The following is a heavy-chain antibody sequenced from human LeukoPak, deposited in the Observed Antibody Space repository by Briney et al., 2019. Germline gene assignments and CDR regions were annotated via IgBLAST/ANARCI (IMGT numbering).Heavy chain of an antibody. V-gene: IGHV3-23*01. CDR1: GFTFSNYA. Sequence: GGSLRLSCAASGFTFSNYAMSWVRQDPGKGLEWVSAISGSGGSTYYADSVKGRFTISRDNSKNTLYLQMNSLRAEDTAVYYCAKDLVSGSYSRGYYFDYWGQGTLVTVSS. CDR2: ISGSGGST. D-gene: IGHD1-26*01. J-gene: IGHJ4*02. CDR3: AKDLVSGSYSRGYYFDY.